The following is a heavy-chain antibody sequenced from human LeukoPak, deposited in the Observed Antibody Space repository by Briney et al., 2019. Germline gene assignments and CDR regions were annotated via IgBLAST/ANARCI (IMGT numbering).Heavy chain of an antibody. CDR3: AKEGVSTGTRRGPGDY. D-gene: IGHD1-7*01. V-gene: IGHV3-23*01. CDR1: GFTFGSYA. J-gene: IGHJ4*02. CDR2: ISGSGGST. Sequence: GGSLRLSCAASGFTFGSYAMSWVRQAPGKGLEWVTAISGSGGSTYYADSVKGRFTISRDNSKNTLYLQMNSLRAEDTAVYYCAKEGVSTGTRRGPGDYWGQGTLVTVSS.